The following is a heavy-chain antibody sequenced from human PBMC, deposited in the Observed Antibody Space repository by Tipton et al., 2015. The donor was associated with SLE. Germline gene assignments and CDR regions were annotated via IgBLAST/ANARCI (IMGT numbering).Heavy chain of an antibody. D-gene: IGHD3-10*01. Sequence: TLSLTCTVSGGSISSSSYYWGWIRQPPGKGLEWIGSIYYSGSTYYNPSLKSRVTISVDTSKNQFSLKLSSVTAADTAVYYCARFCSYYGSGRRYFDYWGQGTLVTVSS. J-gene: IGHJ4*02. CDR1: GGSISSSSYY. V-gene: IGHV4-39*07. CDR3: ARFCSYYGSGRRYFDY. CDR2: IYYSGST.